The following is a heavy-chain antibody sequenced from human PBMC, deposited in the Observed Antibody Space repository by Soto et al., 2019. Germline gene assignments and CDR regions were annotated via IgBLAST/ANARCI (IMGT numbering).Heavy chain of an antibody. CDR1: GYSFTSYW. D-gene: IGHD3-22*01. J-gene: IGHJ5*02. CDR3: ARHKAFYYDNSGA. V-gene: IGHV5-10-1*01. CDR2: IDPSDSYT. Sequence: GESLKISCKGSGYSFTSYWISWVRQMPGKGLEWMGRIDPSDSYTNYSPSFQGHVTMSAGKSINTAYLQWSSLKASDSAMYYCARHKAFYYDNSGAWGQGSLVTVSS.